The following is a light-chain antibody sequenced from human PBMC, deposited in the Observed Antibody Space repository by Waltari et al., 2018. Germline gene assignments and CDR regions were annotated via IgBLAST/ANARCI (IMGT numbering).Light chain of an antibody. V-gene: IGKV3-20*01. CDR2: GAP. Sequence: EIVLTQSPGTLSLSPGERATLSCRTSQSSTSYSLAWYQQKPGQAPRLLICGAPSKATGIPDRFSGSVSGTDFTLTISRLEPEDFAVYYCQQDGGSPPLTFGGGTKVEIK. J-gene: IGKJ4*01. CDR3: QQDGGSPPLT. CDR1: QSSTSYS.